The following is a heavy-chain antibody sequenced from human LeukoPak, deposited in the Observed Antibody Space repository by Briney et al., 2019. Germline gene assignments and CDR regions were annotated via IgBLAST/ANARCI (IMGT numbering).Heavy chain of an antibody. V-gene: IGHV3-30-3*01. J-gene: IGHJ4*02. CDR2: ISYDGSNK. CDR3: ARGYCSSTSCYTSDY. Sequence: GGSLRLSCAASGFTFSSYAMHWVRLAPGKGLEWVAVISYDGSNKYYADSVKGRFTISRDNSKNTLYLQMNSLRAEDTAVYYCARGYCSSTSCYTSDYWGQGTLVTVSS. D-gene: IGHD2-2*02. CDR1: GFTFSSYA.